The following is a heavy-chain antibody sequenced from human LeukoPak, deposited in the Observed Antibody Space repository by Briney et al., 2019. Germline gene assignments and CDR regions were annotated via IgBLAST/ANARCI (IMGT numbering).Heavy chain of an antibody. CDR2: ISAYNGNT. J-gene: IGHJ4*02. CDR3: ARRPILTGYFPFDY. D-gene: IGHD3-9*01. CDR1: GYTFTSYG. V-gene: IGHV1-18*01. Sequence: ASVKVSCKASGYTFTSYGISWVRQAPGQGLEWMGWISAYNGNTNYEQKLQGRVTMTTDTSTSTAYMELRSLRSDDTAVYYCARRPILTGYFPFDYWGQGTLVTVSS.